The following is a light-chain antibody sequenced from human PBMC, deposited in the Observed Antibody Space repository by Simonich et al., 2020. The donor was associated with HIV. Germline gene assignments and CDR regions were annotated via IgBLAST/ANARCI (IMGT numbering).Light chain of an antibody. V-gene: IGKV1-NL1*01. CDR3: QQYYSTLT. CDR2: AAS. CDR1: QGISNS. Sequence: DIQMTQSPSSLSASVGDRVTITCRASQGISNSLAWYKQKPGKAPKLLLYAASRLESGVPSRFSGSGSGTDYTLTISSLQPEDFATYYCQQYYSTLTFGPGTKVDIK. J-gene: IGKJ3*01.